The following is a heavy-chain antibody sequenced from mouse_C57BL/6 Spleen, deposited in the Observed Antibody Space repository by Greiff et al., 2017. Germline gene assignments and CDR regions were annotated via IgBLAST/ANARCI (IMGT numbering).Heavy chain of an antibody. CDR1: GYTFTSYW. D-gene: IGHD4-1*01. Sequence: VQLQQPGAELVRPGSSVKLSCKASGYTFTSYWMDWVKQRPGQGLEWIGYIYPSDSETHYNQKFKDKATLTVDKSSSTAYMQLSSLTSEDSAVYYCARGLGQYYFDYWGQGTTLTVSS. CDR3: ARGLGQYYFDY. CDR2: IYPSDSET. J-gene: IGHJ2*01. V-gene: IGHV1-61*01.